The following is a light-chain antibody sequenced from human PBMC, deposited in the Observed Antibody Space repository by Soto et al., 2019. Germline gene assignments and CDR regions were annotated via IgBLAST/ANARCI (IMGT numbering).Light chain of an antibody. Sequence: EIVLTHSPGTLSLSPGEIATLSCRASQTVTRNYLAWHQQKPGQTPRLLVYGASSRATGIPDRFSGSESGTDFTLTISRLEPEDFAVYYCQQHGSSPITFGQGTRLEIK. CDR2: GAS. CDR3: QQHGSSPIT. V-gene: IGKV3-20*01. CDR1: QTVTRNY. J-gene: IGKJ5*01.